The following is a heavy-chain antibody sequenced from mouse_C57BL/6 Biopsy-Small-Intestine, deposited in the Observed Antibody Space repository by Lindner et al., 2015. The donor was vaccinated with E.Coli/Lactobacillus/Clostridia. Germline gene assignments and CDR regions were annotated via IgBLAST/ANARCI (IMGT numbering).Heavy chain of an antibody. CDR1: GFSFTGYY. CDR3: AYGYDGVYYFDY. V-gene: IGHV1-42*01. Sequence: VQLQESGPELVKPGASVKISCKASGFSFTGYYMNWVKQSPEKSLEWIGEIDPSTGGTTYNQKFKAKATLTVDKSSGTAYMQLKSLSSEDSAIYYCAYGYDGVYYFDYWGQGTTLTVSS. D-gene: IGHD2-2*01. CDR2: IDPSTGGT. J-gene: IGHJ2*01.